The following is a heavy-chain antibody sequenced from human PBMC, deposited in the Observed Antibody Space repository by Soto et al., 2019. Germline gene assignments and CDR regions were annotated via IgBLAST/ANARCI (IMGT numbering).Heavy chain of an antibody. CDR1: GFTFSSYA. CDR3: AKSGYDNYYYYYYMDV. CDR2: ISGSGGST. D-gene: IGHD5-12*01. V-gene: IGHV3-23*01. J-gene: IGHJ6*03. Sequence: GGSLRLSCAASGFTFSSYAMSWVRQAPGKGLEWVSAISGSGGSTYYADSVKGRFTISRDNSKNTLYLQMNSLRAEDTAVYYCAKSGYDNYYYYYYMDVWGKGTTVTVSS.